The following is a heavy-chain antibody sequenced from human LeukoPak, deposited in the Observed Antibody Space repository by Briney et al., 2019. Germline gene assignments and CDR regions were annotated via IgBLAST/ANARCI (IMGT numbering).Heavy chain of an antibody. J-gene: IGHJ5*02. CDR3: ARRRHYYGSGSYYTRSGWFDP. CDR1: GDSITGYY. V-gene: IGHV4-39*07. CDR2: IYYTGNT. Sequence: SETLSLTCSVSGDSITGYYWGWIRQPPGKGLEWIGNIYYTGNTYYNSSLKSRVTISLDTSKNQFSLKVISMTAADTAVYYCARRRHYYGSGSYYTRSGWFDPWGQGTLVTVSS. D-gene: IGHD3-10*01.